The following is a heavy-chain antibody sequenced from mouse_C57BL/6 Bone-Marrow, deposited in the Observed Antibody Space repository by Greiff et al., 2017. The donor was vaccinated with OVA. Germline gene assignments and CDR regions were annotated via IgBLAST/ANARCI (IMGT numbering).Heavy chain of an antibody. CDR2: IDPSDSYT. CDR3: ARSLYGIFYYAMDY. Sequence: QVQLKQPGAELVMPGASVKLSCKASGYTFTSYWMHWVKQRPGQGLEWIGEIDPSDSYTNYNQKFKGKSTLTVDKSSSTAYMQLSSLTSEDSAVYYCARSLYGIFYYAMDYWGQGTSVTVSS. V-gene: IGHV1-69*01. D-gene: IGHD1-1*02. CDR1: GYTFTSYW. J-gene: IGHJ4*01.